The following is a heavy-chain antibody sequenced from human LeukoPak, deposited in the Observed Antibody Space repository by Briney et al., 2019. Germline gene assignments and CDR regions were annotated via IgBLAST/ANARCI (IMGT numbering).Heavy chain of an antibody. CDR2: IYYSGST. J-gene: IGHJ4*02. Sequence: PSETLSLTCTVSGGSISSSSYYWGWIRQPPGKGLEWIGSIYYSGSTYYNPSLKSRVTISVDTSKNQFSLKLSSVTAADTAVYYCAMVRGVTKKPVDYWGQGTLVTVSS. CDR3: AMVRGVTKKPVDY. V-gene: IGHV4-39*07. CDR1: GGSISSSSYY. D-gene: IGHD3-10*01.